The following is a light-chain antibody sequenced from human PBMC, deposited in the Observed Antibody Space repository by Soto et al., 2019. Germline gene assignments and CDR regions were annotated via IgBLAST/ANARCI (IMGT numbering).Light chain of an antibody. J-gene: IGKJ5*01. V-gene: IGKV3-15*01. Sequence: EIVMTQSPATLSLSPGERATLSCRASQSVSTDLAWYQQKPGHAPRLLIRGASTRATGIPARFSGSGSGTEFTLSISSLQSEDFAVYYCQHYNNWPITFGQGTRLEI. CDR2: GAS. CDR1: QSVSTD. CDR3: QHYNNWPIT.